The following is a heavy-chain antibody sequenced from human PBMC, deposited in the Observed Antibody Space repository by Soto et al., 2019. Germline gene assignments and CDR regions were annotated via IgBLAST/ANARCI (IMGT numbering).Heavy chain of an antibody. CDR3: VRENYYYGMDV. J-gene: IGHJ6*02. CDR2: INNGGST. V-gene: IGHV3-66*01. CDR1: GFDASVNY. Sequence: EVQLVESGGTLVQPGGSLKLSCAASGFDASVNYMTWVRQAPGKGLEWVSAINNGGSTFYTDSVKGRFTISRDDSKNTLFLQINPLRVEDTAMYYCVRENYYYGMDVWGQGTAVTVSS.